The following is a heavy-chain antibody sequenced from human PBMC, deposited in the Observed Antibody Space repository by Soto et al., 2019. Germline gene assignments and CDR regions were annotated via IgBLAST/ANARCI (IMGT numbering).Heavy chain of an antibody. J-gene: IGHJ5*02. CDR2: IYYSGST. CDR1: GGSVSSGSYY. Sequence: ASETLSLTCTVSGGSVSSGSYYWSWIRQPPGKGLEWIGYIYYSGSTNYNPSLKSRVTISVDTSKNQFSLKLSSVTAADTAVYYCARVNTIFGVVINNWFDPWGQGTLVTVSS. CDR3: ARVNTIFGVVINNWFDP. D-gene: IGHD3-3*01. V-gene: IGHV4-61*01.